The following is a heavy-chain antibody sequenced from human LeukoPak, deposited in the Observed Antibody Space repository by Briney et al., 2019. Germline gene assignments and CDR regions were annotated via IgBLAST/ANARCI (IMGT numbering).Heavy chain of an antibody. D-gene: IGHD3-10*01. CDR3: ARGDYGSGSYGYYMDV. CDR1: GYTFTSYY. J-gene: IGHJ6*03. CDR2: MNPNSGNT. Sequence: ASVKVSCKASGYTFTSYYIHWVRQATGQGLEWMGWMNPNSGNTGYAQKFQGRVTMTRDTSISTAYMELSSLRSEDTAVYYCARGDYGSGSYGYYMDVWGKGTTVTISS. V-gene: IGHV1-8*01.